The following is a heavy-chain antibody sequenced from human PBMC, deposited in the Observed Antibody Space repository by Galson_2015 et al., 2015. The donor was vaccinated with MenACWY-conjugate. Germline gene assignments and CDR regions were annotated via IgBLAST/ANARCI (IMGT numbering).Heavy chain of an antibody. V-gene: IGHV3-23*01. D-gene: IGHD1-26*01. CDR2: IGGSGDST. CDR3: AKFGPSGGVTTGWILHLDS. J-gene: IGHJ4*02. Sequence: SLRLSCAASGLTFSNFGLSWVRKAPGEGLEWVSSIGGSGDSTYYADSVKGRFTISRDNSRNTLSLQMNSLRAEDTAVYYCAKFGPSGGVTTGWILHLDSWGQGTPVTVSS. CDR1: GLTFSNFG.